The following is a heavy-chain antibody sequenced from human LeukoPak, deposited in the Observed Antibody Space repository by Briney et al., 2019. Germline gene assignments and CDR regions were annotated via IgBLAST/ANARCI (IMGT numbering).Heavy chain of an antibody. D-gene: IGHD3-9*01. CDR1: GYTFTSYA. Sequence: ASVKVSCKASGYTFTSYAMHWVRQAPGQRLEWMGWINAGNGNTKYSQKFQGRVTITRDTSVSTAYMELSSLRSEDTAVYYCARAEMNYDILTGYYPVGYFDYWGQGTLVTVSS. J-gene: IGHJ4*02. V-gene: IGHV1-3*01. CDR3: ARAEMNYDILTGYYPVGYFDY. CDR2: INAGNGNT.